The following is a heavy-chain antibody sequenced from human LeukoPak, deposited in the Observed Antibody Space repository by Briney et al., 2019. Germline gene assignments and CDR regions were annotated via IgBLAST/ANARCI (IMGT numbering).Heavy chain of an antibody. CDR3: ARKTVVRSYFDY. V-gene: IGHV3-7*03. CDR2: IKQDGSDK. J-gene: IGHJ4*02. D-gene: IGHD4-23*01. CDR1: GFTFSSCW. Sequence: GGSLRLSCAASGFTFSSCWMSWVRQAPGKGLEWVANIKQDGSDKYYVDSMKGRFTISRDNAKNSLYLQINSLRAEDTAVYYCARKTVVRSYFDYWGQGTPVTVSS.